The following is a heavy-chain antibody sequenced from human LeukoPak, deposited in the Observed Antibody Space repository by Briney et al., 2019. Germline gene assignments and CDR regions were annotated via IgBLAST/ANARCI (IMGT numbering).Heavy chain of an antibody. J-gene: IGHJ3*02. Sequence: TPSETLSLTCTVSGGSISSSSYYWGWIRQPPGKRLEWIGSIYYSGSTFYNPSLKSRVTISVDTSKNQFSLKLTSVTAADTAVYYCARHALASDAFDIWGQGTIFTVSS. CDR3: ARHALASDAFDI. V-gene: IGHV4-39*01. CDR1: GGSISSSSYY. CDR2: IYYSGST.